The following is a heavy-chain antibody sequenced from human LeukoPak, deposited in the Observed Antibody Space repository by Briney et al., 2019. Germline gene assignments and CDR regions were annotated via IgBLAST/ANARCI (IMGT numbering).Heavy chain of an antibody. J-gene: IGHJ6*02. Sequence: PGGSLRLSCAASGFIFGDYAMSWVRHSPGRGLEWVARINGEGSRISYADSVRGRFTISRDNAKSTAYLQMNSLRAEDTALYYCARDPGYYYYGMDVWGQGTTVVVSS. V-gene: IGHV3-74*01. CDR3: ARDPGYYYYGMDV. CDR1: GFIFGDYA. CDR2: INGEGSRI.